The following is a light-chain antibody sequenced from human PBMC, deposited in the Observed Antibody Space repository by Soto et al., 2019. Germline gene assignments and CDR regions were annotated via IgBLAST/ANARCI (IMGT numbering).Light chain of an antibody. V-gene: IGKV3-20*01. Sequence: EIVLTQSPGTLSLSPGERATLSCRASHSVISSYLAWYQQKPGQAPRLLIYGASSRATGIPDRFSGSGSGTDFTLTINRLEPEDFAVYYCQQYDTSLWTLGQGTKVEIK. J-gene: IGKJ1*01. CDR1: HSVISSY. CDR2: GAS. CDR3: QQYDTSLWT.